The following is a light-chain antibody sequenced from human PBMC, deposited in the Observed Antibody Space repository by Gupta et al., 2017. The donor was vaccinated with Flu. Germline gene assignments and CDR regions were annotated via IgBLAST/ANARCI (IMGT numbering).Light chain of an antibody. CDR3: QAWDGSSVV. Sequence: SYEMSQPPSVSVSPGQTASIPCAGDELGDKFTSWYQQRAGQSPVLIIYQDTRRPSGIPERFSGSNSGNTATLTISGTQAMDEADYYCQAWDGSSVVFGGGTKLTVL. J-gene: IGLJ2*01. V-gene: IGLV3-1*01. CDR1: ELGDKF. CDR2: QDT.